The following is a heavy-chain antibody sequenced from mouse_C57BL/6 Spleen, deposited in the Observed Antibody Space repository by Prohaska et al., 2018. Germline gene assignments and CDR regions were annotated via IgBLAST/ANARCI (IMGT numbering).Heavy chain of an antibody. V-gene: IGHV1-55*01. CDR2: IYHGSGST. CDR3: ARESYYYGAYYFDY. J-gene: IGHJ2*01. D-gene: IGHD1-1*01. Sequence: QVQLQQPGAELVKPGASVKMSCKASGYTFTSYWITWVKQRPGQGLEGIGDIYHGSGSTNYNEKFKSKATLTVDTSSSTAYMQRSSLTSEDSAVYYCARESYYYGAYYFDYWGQGTTLTVSS. CDR1: GYTFTSYW.